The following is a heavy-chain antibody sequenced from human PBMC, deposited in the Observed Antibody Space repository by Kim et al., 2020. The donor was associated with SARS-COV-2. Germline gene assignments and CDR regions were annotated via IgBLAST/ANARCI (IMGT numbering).Heavy chain of an antibody. CDR3: ARLSAPPAYCSGGSCYSYYGMDV. J-gene: IGHJ6*02. D-gene: IGHD2-15*01. V-gene: IGHV3-53*01. CDR2: IYSGGST. CDR1: GFTVISNY. Sequence: GGSLRLSCTASGFTVISNYMNWVRQAPGKGLEWVSVIYSGGSTYYADSVKGRFTISRDNSKNTLYLQMNNLRAEDTAVYYCARLSAPPAYCSGGSCYSYYGMDVWGQGTTATVSS.